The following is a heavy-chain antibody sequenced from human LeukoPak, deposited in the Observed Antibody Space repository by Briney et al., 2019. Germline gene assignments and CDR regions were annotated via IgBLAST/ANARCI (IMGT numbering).Heavy chain of an antibody. CDR3: ARGDGYNYDY. CDR1: GYSFSTYW. J-gene: IGHJ4*02. D-gene: IGHD5-24*01. V-gene: IGHV5-51*01. CDR2: IYPGDSDT. Sequence: GESLKISCKGSGYSFSTYWIGWVRQMPGKGLEWMGIIYPGDSDTSHSPSFQGQVTISADKSITTAYLQWSSLKASDTAMYYCARGDGYNYDYWGQGTLVTVSS.